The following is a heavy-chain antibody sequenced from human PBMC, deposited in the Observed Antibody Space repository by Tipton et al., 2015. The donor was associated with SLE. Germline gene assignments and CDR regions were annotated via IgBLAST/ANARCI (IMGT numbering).Heavy chain of an antibody. Sequence: TLSLTCTVSGGSISSHYWSCIRQPPGKGLEWIGNIYYTGSTNYNPSLKSRVTLSVDRSRTQFSRRLSSVTAADTAVYYCARGGASSKWLDPWGQGTLVTVSS. D-gene: IGHD6-6*01. J-gene: IGHJ5*02. CDR1: GGSISSHY. V-gene: IGHV4-59*11. CDR3: ARGGASSKWLDP. CDR2: IYYTGST.